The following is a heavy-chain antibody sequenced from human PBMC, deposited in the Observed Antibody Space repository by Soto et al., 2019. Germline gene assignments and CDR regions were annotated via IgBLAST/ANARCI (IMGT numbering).Heavy chain of an antibody. Sequence: SVKVSCKASGGTFGNSAISWVRQAPGQGLEWMGGVIPSFATGNSAPEFQGRLTITADKSTTTAYMELSSLRSEDTAVYYCARSYYGSGSYWFYGMDVWGQGTAVTVSS. V-gene: IGHV1-69*06. J-gene: IGHJ6*02. CDR3: ARSYYGSGSYWFYGMDV. CDR1: GGTFGNSA. CDR2: VIPSFATG. D-gene: IGHD3-10*01.